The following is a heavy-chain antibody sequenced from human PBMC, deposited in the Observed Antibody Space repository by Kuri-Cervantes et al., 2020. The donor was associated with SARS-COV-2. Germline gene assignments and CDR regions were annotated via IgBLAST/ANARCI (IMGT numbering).Heavy chain of an antibody. D-gene: IGHD2-2*01. Sequence: SETLSLTCTVSGGSINSDYLWGWIRQPPGKGLEWIGNSFYSGSTFYNPSLKSRVTISVDTSQNQFSLELSSVTAADTAVYYCARATLVRYFDSLSQGTTVTVSS. J-gene: IGHJ4*03. CDR2: SFYSGST. CDR3: ARATLVRYFDS. CDR1: GGSINSDYL. V-gene: IGHV4-39*01.